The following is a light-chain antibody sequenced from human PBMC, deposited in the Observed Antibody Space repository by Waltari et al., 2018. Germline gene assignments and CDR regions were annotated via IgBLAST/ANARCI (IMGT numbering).Light chain of an antibody. CDR1: RRDVGASNY. J-gene: IGLJ1*01. CDR2: EVT. V-gene: IGLV2-8*01. CDR3: SSYAGNNNCV. Sequence: QSALTQPPSASGSPGQSVTISCTGTRRDVGASNYFYWYQQYPGKAPKLMIYEVTKRPSGVPDRFSASKSGNTASLTVSGLQAEDEADYYCSSYAGNNNCVFGTGTKVTVL.